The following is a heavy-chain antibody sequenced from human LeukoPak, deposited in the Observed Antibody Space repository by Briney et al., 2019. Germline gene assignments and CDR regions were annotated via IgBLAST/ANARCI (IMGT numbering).Heavy chain of an antibody. V-gene: IGHV3-33*08. Sequence: GGSLRLSCAASGFTFSSYAMSWVRQAPGKGLEWVAVIWYDGSNKYYADSVKGRFTISRDNSKNTLYLQMNSLRAEDTAVYYCARDLRPVVSSISDYYYGMDVWGQGTTVTVSS. D-gene: IGHD4-23*01. J-gene: IGHJ6*02. CDR3: ARDLRPVVSSISDYYYGMDV. CDR2: IWYDGSNK. CDR1: GFTFSSYA.